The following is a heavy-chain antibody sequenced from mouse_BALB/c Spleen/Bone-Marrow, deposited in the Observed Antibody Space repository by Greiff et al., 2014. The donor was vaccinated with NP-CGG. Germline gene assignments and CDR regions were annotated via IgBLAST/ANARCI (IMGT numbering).Heavy chain of an antibody. CDR3: ARHEDRLRAWFAY. Sequence: QVQLKESGAELEKPGASVKLSCKASGYTFTEDILHWVKQRSGKGLEWIGWFYPGSGSIKYNSKFKDKATLTADKSYSTVYMEFNRLTSEDSAVYFCARHEDRLRAWFAYWGQGTPVTVSA. CDR2: FYPGSGSI. J-gene: IGHJ3*01. CDR1: GYTFTEDI. D-gene: IGHD2-2*01. V-gene: IGHV1-62-2*01.